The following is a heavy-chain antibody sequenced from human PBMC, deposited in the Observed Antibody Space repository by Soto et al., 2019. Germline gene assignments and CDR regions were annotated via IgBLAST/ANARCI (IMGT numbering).Heavy chain of an antibody. CDR3: TTDLVPAAMLGGYYYYGMDV. CDR2: IKSKTDGGTT. D-gene: IGHD2-2*01. CDR1: GFTFSNAW. J-gene: IGHJ6*02. V-gene: IGHV3-15*01. Sequence: PGGSLRLSCAASGFTFSNAWMSWVRQAPGKGLEWVGRIKSKTDGGTTDYAAPVKGRFTISRDDSKNTLYLQMNSLKTEDTAVYYCTTDLVPAAMLGGYYYYGMDVWGQGTTVTVSS.